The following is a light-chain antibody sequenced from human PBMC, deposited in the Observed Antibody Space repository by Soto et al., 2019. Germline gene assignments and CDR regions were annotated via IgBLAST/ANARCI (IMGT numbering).Light chain of an antibody. CDR2: DVS. J-gene: IGLJ2*01. V-gene: IGLV2-14*03. Sequence: QSALTQPASVSGSPGQSITFSCTGTSSDVGGYNYVSWYQHHPGKAPKLMIYDVSNRPSGVSNRFSGSKSVNTASLTISGLQAEDEADYYCSSYTSSSLGVFGGGTQLTVL. CDR1: SSDVGGYNY. CDR3: SSYTSSSLGV.